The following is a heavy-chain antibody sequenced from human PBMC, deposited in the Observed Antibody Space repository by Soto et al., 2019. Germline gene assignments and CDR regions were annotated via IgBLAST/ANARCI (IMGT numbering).Heavy chain of an antibody. CDR2: ISRVGDST. J-gene: IGHJ2*01. Sequence: EVQLLESGGGLVQPGGSLRLSCAASGFTFGNYDMTWVRQAPGKGLEWVLSISRVGDSTYYADSVKGRFTISRDNSKNTLSLQMNSLRAEDTAIYYCVKSLSGYGPYWYFDLWGRGTLVTVSS. CDR3: VKSLSGYGPYWYFDL. V-gene: IGHV3-23*01. CDR1: GFTFGNYD. D-gene: IGHD5-18*01.